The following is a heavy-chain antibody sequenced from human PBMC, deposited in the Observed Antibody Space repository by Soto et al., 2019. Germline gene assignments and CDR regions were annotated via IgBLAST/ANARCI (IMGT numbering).Heavy chain of an antibody. CDR3: AKLIAVVVTAIIDY. CDR2: ISGSGGST. V-gene: IGHV3-23*01. Sequence: GGSLRLSCAASGFTFSSYAMSWVRQAPGKGLEWVSAISGSGGSTYYADSVKGRFTISRDNSKNTLYLQMNSLRAEDTAVYYCAKLIAVVVTAIIDYWGQGTLVTVSS. D-gene: IGHD2-21*02. CDR1: GFTFSSYA. J-gene: IGHJ4*02.